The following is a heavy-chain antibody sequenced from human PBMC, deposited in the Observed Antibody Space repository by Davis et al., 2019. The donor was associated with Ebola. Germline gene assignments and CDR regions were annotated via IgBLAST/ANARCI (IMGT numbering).Heavy chain of an antibody. V-gene: IGHV1-69*13. Sequence: SVKVSCKASGGTFSSYAISWVRQAPGQGLEWMGGIIPIFGTANYAQKFQGRVTITADESTSTAYMELSSLRSEDTAVYYCASSFYCTNGVCYTSFDYWGQGTLVTVSS. CDR1: GGTFSSYA. CDR3: ASSFYCTNGVCYTSFDY. J-gene: IGHJ4*02. D-gene: IGHD2-8*01. CDR2: IIPIFGTA.